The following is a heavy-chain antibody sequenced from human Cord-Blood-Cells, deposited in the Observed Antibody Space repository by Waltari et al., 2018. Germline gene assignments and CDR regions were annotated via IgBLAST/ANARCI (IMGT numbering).Heavy chain of an antibody. J-gene: IGHJ3*02. CDR1: GGTFSSYA. Sequence: QVQLVQSGAEVKKPGSSVKVSCKASGGTFSSYAISWVRQAPGQGLEWMGGISPIFGTANYAQKFQGRVTITADESTSTAYMELSSLRSEDTAVYYCASPSIAARRGAFDIWGQGTMVTVSS. D-gene: IGHD6-6*01. CDR3: ASPSIAARRGAFDI. CDR2: ISPIFGTA. V-gene: IGHV1-69*12.